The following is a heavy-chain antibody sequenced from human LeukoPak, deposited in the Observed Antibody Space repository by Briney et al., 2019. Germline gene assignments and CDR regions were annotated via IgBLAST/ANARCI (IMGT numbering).Heavy chain of an antibody. CDR1: GYTFPGYY. D-gene: IGHD6-6*01. Sequence: ASVKVSCKASGYTFPGYYMHWVRQAPGQGLEWMGWINPNSGGTNYAQKFQGRVTMTRDTSISTAYMELSRLRSDDTAVYYCAREHSSSSGKAFDYWGQGTLVTVSS. CDR2: INPNSGGT. V-gene: IGHV1-2*02. J-gene: IGHJ4*02. CDR3: AREHSSSSGKAFDY.